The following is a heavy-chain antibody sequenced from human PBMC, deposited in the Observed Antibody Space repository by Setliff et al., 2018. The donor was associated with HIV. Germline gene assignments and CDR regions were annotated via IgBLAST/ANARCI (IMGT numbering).Heavy chain of an antibody. CDR2: INHSGST. CDR1: GGSFSGYY. J-gene: IGHJ4*02. D-gene: IGHD3-22*01. Sequence: TLSLPCAVYGGSFSGYYWSWIRQPPGKGLEWIGEINHSGSTNYNPSLKSRVTISVDTSKNQFSLKLSSVTAADTAVYYCARHIIPYYYDSSGTYYFDYWGQGTLVTVSS. V-gene: IGHV4-34*01. CDR3: ARHIIPYYYDSSGTYYFDY.